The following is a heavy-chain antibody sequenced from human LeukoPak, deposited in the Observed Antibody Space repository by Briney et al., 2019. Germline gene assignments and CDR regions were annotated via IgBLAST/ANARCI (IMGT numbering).Heavy chain of an antibody. CDR2: IYYSGST. CDR1: GGSISSNTYY. V-gene: IGHV4-39*07. Sequence: SETLSLTCTVSGGSISSNTYYWGWIRQPPGKGLEWIGSIYYSGSTYYNPSLKSRVTISVDKAKNQFSLNLNSVTAADTAVYYCARGGDRSFDYWGQGTLVTVSS. CDR3: ARGGDRSFDY. J-gene: IGHJ4*02. D-gene: IGHD3-10*01.